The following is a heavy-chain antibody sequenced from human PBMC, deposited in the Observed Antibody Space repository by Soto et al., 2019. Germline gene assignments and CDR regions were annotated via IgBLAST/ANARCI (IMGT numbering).Heavy chain of an antibody. CDR2: ISGSGTTP. V-gene: IGHV3-23*01. CDR1: GFTFNNYD. J-gene: IGHJ4*02. Sequence: EVQLLESGGGLLQPGGSLRLSCSASGFTFNNYDMAWVRQAPGEGLEWVSGISGSGTTPYAAASVNGLFTISRDNSKNTLFLQRNSLSAEDTAVYFCAKAGYCTGGSCYFNYLDAWGQGTLVTVSS. CDR3: AKAGYCTGGSCYFNYLDA. D-gene: IGHD2-15*01.